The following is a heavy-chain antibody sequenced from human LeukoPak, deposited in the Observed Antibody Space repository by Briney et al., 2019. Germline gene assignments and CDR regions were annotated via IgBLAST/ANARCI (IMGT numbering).Heavy chain of an antibody. V-gene: IGHV3-48*03. Sequence: PGGSLRLSCAASGFTFSSYEMNWVRQAPGKGLEWVSYISSSGSPIYYADSVKGRFTISRDNAKNSLYLQMNSLRAEDTAVYYCARDAVRSGEFDHWGQGILATVSS. CDR2: ISSSGSPI. D-gene: IGHD1-26*01. CDR3: ARDAVRSGEFDH. CDR1: GFTFSSYE. J-gene: IGHJ4*02.